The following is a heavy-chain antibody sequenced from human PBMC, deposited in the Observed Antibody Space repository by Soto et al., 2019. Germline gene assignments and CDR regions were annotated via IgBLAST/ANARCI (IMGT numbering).Heavy chain of an antibody. V-gene: IGHV1-69*13. J-gene: IGHJ4*02. CDR1: GGTFSSYA. D-gene: IGHD3-22*01. CDR2: IIPIFGTA. CDR3: ARPPDYYDSSGYSPFDY. Sequence: SVKVSFKASGGTFSSYAISWVRQAPGQGLEWMGGIIPIFGTANYAQKFQGRVTITADESTSTAYMELSSLRSEDTAVYYCARPPDYYDSSGYSPFDYWGQGTLVTVSS.